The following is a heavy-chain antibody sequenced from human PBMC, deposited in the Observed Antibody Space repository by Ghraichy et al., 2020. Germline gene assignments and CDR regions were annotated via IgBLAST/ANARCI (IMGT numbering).Heavy chain of an antibody. CDR1: GGSISSYY. Sequence: SETLSLTCTVSGGSISSYYWSWIRQPPGRELKWIGYIYYSGSTNYNPSLKSRVTISVDTSKNQFSLKLSSVTAADTAVYYCAREAGNFWSGYYFLNWFDPWGQGTLVTVSS. J-gene: IGHJ5*02. D-gene: IGHD3-3*01. CDR2: IYYSGST. CDR3: AREAGNFWSGYYFLNWFDP. V-gene: IGHV4-59*01.